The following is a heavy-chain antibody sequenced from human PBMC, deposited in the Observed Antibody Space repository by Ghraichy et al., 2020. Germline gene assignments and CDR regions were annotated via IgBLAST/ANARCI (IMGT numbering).Heavy chain of an antibody. CDR1: GGSISSSYW. CDR3: ARFTAAAVSYNYGLDV. J-gene: IGHJ6*02. Sequence: SETLSLTCAVSGGSISSSYWWSCVRQPPGKGLEGIGEIYHHGSTNYNPSLKSRITISVDKSKNQFSLKLTSVTAADTAVYYCARFTAAAVSYNYGLDVWGQGTTVTVSS. CDR2: IYHHGST. D-gene: IGHD2-2*01. V-gene: IGHV4-4*02.